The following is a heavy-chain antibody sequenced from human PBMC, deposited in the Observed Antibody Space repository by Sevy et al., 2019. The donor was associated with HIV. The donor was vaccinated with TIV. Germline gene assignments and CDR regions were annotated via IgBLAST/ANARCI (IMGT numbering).Heavy chain of an antibody. D-gene: IGHD3-10*01. V-gene: IGHV1-69*13. J-gene: IGHJ4*01. CDR1: GGIFRSNA. CDR3: ARDKYYYVSGSFDY. Sequence: ASVKVSCKASGGIFRSNAISWVRQAPGQGLEWMGGIIAVFGTTNYAQKFRGRVTVTADESRSTAYMELISLKSEDTAVYYCARDKYYYVSGSFDYWGQGTQVTVSS. CDR2: IIAVFGTT.